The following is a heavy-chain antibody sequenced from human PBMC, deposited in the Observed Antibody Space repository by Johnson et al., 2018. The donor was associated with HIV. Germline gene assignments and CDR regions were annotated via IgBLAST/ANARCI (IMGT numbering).Heavy chain of an antibody. V-gene: IGHV3-64*01. D-gene: IGHD1-26*01. CDR1: GFIFSSYA. CDR3: ARVGATAAFDI. Sequence: VQLVESGGGVVRPGGSLRLSCAASGFIFSSYAMHWVRQAPGKGLEYISTISSNGGSTYYANSVKGRFTISRDNSKNTLYLQMNSLRAKDTAVYYCARVGATAAFDIWGQGTMVTVSS. J-gene: IGHJ3*02. CDR2: ISSNGGST.